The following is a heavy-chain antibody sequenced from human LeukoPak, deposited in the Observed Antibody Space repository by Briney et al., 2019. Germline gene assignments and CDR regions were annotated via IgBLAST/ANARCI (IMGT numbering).Heavy chain of an antibody. Sequence: PSETLSLTCAVYGGSFSGYYWSWIRQPPGKGLEWIGEINHSGSTNYNPSLKSRVTISVDTSKNQFSLKLSSVTAADTSVYYCARYAIGYSSGWSWFDPWGQGTLVTVSS. D-gene: IGHD6-19*01. CDR3: ARYAIGYSSGWSWFDP. CDR2: INHSGST. J-gene: IGHJ5*02. CDR1: GGSFSGYY. V-gene: IGHV4-34*01.